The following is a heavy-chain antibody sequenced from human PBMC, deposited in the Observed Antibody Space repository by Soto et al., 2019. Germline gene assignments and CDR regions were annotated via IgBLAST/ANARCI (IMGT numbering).Heavy chain of an antibody. D-gene: IGHD1-1*01. CDR3: ARADDLYYFDY. CDR2: IYYSGST. V-gene: IGHV4-59*01. Sequence: PSETLSLTCTVSGGSISSYYWSWIRQLPGKGLEWIGYIYYSGSTNYNPSLKSRVTISVDTSKNQFSLKLSSVTAADTAVYYCARADDLYYFDYWGQGTLVTVSS. CDR1: GGSISSYY. J-gene: IGHJ4*02.